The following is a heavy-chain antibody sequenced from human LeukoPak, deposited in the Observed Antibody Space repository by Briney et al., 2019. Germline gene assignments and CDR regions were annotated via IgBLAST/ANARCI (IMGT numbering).Heavy chain of an antibody. V-gene: IGHV3-30*03. CDR1: GFTFSSYG. CDR3: ASVIAAAAVGY. J-gene: IGHJ4*02. CDR2: ISYDGSNK. Sequence: GGSLRLSCAASGFTFSSYGMHWVRQAPGKGLEWVAVISYDGSNKDYADSVKGRFTISRDNSKNTLYLQMNSLRAEDTAVYYCASVIAAAAVGYWGQGTLVTVSS. D-gene: IGHD6-13*01.